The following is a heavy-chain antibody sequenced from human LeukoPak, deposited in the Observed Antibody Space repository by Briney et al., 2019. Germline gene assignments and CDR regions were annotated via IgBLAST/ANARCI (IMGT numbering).Heavy chain of an antibody. D-gene: IGHD6-19*01. J-gene: IGHJ6*02. V-gene: IGHV3-30*04. CDR3: AREIAVAGSDYYYGMDV. CDR1: GFTFSSYA. CDR2: ISYDGSNK. Sequence: GGSLRLSCAASGFTFSSYAMHWVRQAPGKGLEWVAVISYDGSNKYYADSVKGRFTISRDNSKNTLYLQMNSLRAEDMAVYYCAREIAVAGSDYYYGMDVWGQGTTVTVSS.